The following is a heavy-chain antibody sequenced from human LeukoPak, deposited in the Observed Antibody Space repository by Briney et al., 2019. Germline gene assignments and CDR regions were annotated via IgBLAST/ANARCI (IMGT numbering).Heavy chain of an antibody. D-gene: IGHD3-22*01. CDR2: ISSSSSYI. J-gene: IGHJ4*02. CDR3: AGGLYYYDSSGYYSRGWLTY. V-gene: IGHV3-21*01. Sequence: GGSLRLSCAASGFTFSSYSMNWVRQAPGKGLEWVSSISSSSSYIYYADSVKGRFTISRDNAKNSLYLQMNSLRAEDTAVYYCAGGLYYYDSSGYYSRGWLTYWGQGTLVTVSS. CDR1: GFTFSSYS.